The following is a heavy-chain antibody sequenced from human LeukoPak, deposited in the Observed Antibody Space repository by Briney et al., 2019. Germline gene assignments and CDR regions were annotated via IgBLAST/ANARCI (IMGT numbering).Heavy chain of an antibody. Sequence: ASAKVSCKASGYTFTGYYMHWVRQAPGQGLEWMGWINPNSGGTNYAQKFQGRVTMTRDTSISKAYMELSRLRSDDTAVYYCARARCSGGSCYEKNYYYYMDVWGKGTTVTVSS. CDR1: GYTFTGYY. V-gene: IGHV1-2*02. D-gene: IGHD2-15*01. J-gene: IGHJ6*03. CDR3: ARARCSGGSCYEKNYYYYMDV. CDR2: INPNSGGT.